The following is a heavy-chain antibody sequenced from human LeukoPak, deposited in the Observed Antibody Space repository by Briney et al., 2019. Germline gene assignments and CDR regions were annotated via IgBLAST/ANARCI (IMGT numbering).Heavy chain of an antibody. CDR2: IYYSGST. V-gene: IGHV4-31*03. J-gene: IGHJ6*02. CDR1: GGSISSGGYY. Sequence: SETLSLTCTVSGGSISSGGYYWSWIRQHPGKGLEWIGYIYYSGSTYYNPSLKSRVTISVDTSKNQLSLKLSSVTAADTAVYYCARDSRRAGYCSSTSCPATGMDVWGQGTTVTVSS. CDR3: ARDSRRAGYCSSTSCPATGMDV. D-gene: IGHD2-2*01.